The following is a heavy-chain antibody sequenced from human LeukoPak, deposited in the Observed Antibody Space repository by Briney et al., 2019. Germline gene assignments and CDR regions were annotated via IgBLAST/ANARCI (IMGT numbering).Heavy chain of an antibody. CDR3: ARRRHNFDYYDV. Sequence: PSETLSLTCTISGDPFTSTHYWWDWVRLSPGKGLEWIGAIQCTGRTFYNPSLKSRVTIPVDASKRQFSLDLRSATAADTAVYYCARRRHNFDYYDVWGQGTRVTVSS. J-gene: IGHJ3*01. D-gene: IGHD1-20*01. CDR2: IQCTGRT. V-gene: IGHV4-39*01. CDR1: GDPFTSTHYW.